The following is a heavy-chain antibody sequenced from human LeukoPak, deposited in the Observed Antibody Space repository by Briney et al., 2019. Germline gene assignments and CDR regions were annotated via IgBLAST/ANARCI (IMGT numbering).Heavy chain of an antibody. CDR2: SRNKANGYTT. J-gene: IGHJ4*02. Sequence: PGGSLRLSCAASGFTFSDHYMDWVRQAPGEGLEWVGRSRNKANGYTTEYAASVKGRFTISRDDSKNSLYLQMNSLETEDTAVYYCAKDQNMATVVTDGTGYWGQGTLVTVSS. D-gene: IGHD4-23*01. CDR1: GFTFSDHY. V-gene: IGHV3-72*01. CDR3: AKDQNMATVVTDGTGY.